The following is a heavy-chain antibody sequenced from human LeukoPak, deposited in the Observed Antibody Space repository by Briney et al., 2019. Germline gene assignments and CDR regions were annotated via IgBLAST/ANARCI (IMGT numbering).Heavy chain of an antibody. CDR1: GGSISSSSYY. Sequence: ASETLSLTCTVSGGSISSSSYYWGWIRQPPGTGLEWIGSIYYSGNTYYNPSLKSRITISVDTSKNHFSLKLTSVTAADTAVYYCARARPSIDAFDIWGQGTMVTVSS. CDR2: IYYSGNT. CDR3: ARARPSIDAFDI. J-gene: IGHJ3*02. V-gene: IGHV4-39*02. D-gene: IGHD2-2*01.